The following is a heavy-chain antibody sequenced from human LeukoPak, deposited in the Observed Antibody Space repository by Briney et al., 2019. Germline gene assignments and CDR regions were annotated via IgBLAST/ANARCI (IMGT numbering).Heavy chain of an antibody. CDR2: IYCSGST. CDR3: ATLRVLYYYYYMDV. D-gene: IGHD3-10*01. CDR1: GGSISSSSYY. J-gene: IGHJ6*03. Sequence: KPSETLSLTCTVSGGSISSSSYYWGWIRQPPGKGLEWIGSIYCSGSTYYNPSLKSRVTISVDTSKNQFSLKLSSVTAADTAVYYCATLRVLYYYYYMDVWGKGTTVTVSS. V-gene: IGHV4-39*07.